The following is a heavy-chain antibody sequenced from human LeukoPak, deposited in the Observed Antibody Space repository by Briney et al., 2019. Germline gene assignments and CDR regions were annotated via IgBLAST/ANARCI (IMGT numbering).Heavy chain of an antibody. CDR2: ISWDGVST. CDR3: AKGRSGWYVLDY. D-gene: IGHD6-19*01. V-gene: IGHV3-43*01. Sequence: PGGSLRLSCAASGFTFDDYTMHWVRQAPGKGLDWVSLISWDGVSTHYADSVKGRFTISRDNNKNSLYLQMNGLRTEDTALYYCAKGRSGWYVLDYWGQGTLVTVSS. J-gene: IGHJ4*02. CDR1: GFTFDDYT.